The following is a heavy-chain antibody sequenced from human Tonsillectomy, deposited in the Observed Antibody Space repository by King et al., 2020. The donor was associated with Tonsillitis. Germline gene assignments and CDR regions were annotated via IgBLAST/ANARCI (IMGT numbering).Heavy chain of an antibody. Sequence: VQLVESGAEVKKPGASVKVSCKASGYTFTSYGISWVRQAPGQGLEWMGWISGYNGHTNYAQKLQGRVTMTTDTSSSTAYMELRTLRSDDTAVYYCARVGLLDNWFDPWGQGTLVTVSS. J-gene: IGHJ5*02. D-gene: IGHD1-26*01. CDR1: GYTFTSYG. CDR2: ISGYNGHT. V-gene: IGHV1-18*01. CDR3: ARVGLLDNWFDP.